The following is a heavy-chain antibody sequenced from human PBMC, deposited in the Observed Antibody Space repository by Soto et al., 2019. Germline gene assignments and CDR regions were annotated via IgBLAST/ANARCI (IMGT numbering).Heavy chain of an antibody. J-gene: IGHJ6*02. V-gene: IGHV3-23*01. CDR3: ARHAIPGIAVAIYGMDV. Sequence: PGGSLRLCIAASGFTFSGYAMSWVRQATGKWLEWVSVISGSGGSTYYAYSVKGRFTISRDNSKNTLFLQMNSLRAEDTAVYYCARHAIPGIAVAIYGMDVWRQGTTVTVSS. CDR1: GFTFSGYA. CDR2: ISGSGGST. D-gene: IGHD6-19*01.